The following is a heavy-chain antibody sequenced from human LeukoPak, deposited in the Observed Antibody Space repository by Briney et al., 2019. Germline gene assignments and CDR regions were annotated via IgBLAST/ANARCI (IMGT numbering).Heavy chain of an antibody. J-gene: IGHJ6*02. Sequence: PGGSLRLSCAASGFTFSSYAIHWVRQAPGKGLEWVAVISYDGSNKYYADSVKGRFTISRDNSKNTLYLQMNSLRVEGTAVYSCARGMVRGVIHYYGMDVWGQGTTVTVSS. V-gene: IGHV3-30-3*01. CDR3: ARGMVRGVIHYYGMDV. CDR2: ISYDGSNK. CDR1: GFTFSSYA. D-gene: IGHD3-10*01.